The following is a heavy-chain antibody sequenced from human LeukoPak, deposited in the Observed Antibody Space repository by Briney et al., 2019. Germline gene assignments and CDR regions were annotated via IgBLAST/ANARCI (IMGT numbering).Heavy chain of an antibody. V-gene: IGHV3-30-3*01. CDR3: AREVPSYFDY. J-gene: IGHJ4*02. CDR2: ISYDGSNK. Sequence: GGSLRLSCAASGFTFSSYAMHWVRQAPGKGLEWVAVISYDGSNKYYADSVKGRFTISRDNSKNTLYLQMNSLRAEDTAVYYCAREVPSYFDYWGQGTLVTVSS. CDR1: GFTFSSYA.